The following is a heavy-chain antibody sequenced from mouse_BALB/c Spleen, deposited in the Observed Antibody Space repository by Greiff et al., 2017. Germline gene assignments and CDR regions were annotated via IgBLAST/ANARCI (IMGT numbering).Heavy chain of an antibody. CDR3: TRSRPRGAMDY. V-gene: IGHV1S81*02. CDR2: INPSNGGT. J-gene: IGHJ4*01. CDR1: GYTFTSYY. Sequence: QVQLKQSGAELVKPGASVKLSCKASGYTFTSYYMYWVKQRPGQGLEWIGEINPSNGGTNFNEKFKSKATLTVDKSSSTAYMQLSSLTSEDSAVYYCTRSRPRGAMDYWGQGTSVTVSS.